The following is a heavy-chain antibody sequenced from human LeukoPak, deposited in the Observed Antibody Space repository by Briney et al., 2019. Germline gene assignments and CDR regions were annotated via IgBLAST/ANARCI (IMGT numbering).Heavy chain of an antibody. V-gene: IGHV3-7*02. J-gene: IGHJ6*02. D-gene: IGHD3-3*01. Sequence: GGSLRLSCAGSGFTFSSHWMNWVRQAPGKGLEWVASIKDDGSEKHFLDSVNGRFAISRDNAKNSLYLQLSSLRAEDTAVYYCARRGITISGVLVYHYSGLDVWGQGTTVTVSS. CDR3: ARRGITISGVLVYHYSGLDV. CDR1: GFTFSSHW. CDR2: IKDDGSEK.